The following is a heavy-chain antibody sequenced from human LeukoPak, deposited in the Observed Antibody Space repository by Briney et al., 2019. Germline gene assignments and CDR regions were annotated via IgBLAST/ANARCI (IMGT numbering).Heavy chain of an antibody. J-gene: IGHJ4*02. Sequence: PSETLSLTCTVSGGSISSYYWSWIRQPPGKGLEWIGYIYYSGSTNYNPSLKSRVTISVDTSKNQFSLKLSSATAADTAVYYCARHVSAVYYFDYWGQGTLVTVSS. CDR3: ARHVSAVYYFDY. CDR1: GGSISSYY. CDR2: IYYSGST. V-gene: IGHV4-59*08.